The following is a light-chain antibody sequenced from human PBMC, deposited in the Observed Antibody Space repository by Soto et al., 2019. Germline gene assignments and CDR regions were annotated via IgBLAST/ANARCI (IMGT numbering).Light chain of an antibody. V-gene: IGKV1-5*03. Sequence: DIQMTQSPATLSLSVGDRVTITFRASQTISSWLSWYQQKPGKAPKLLIYKATTFTYGVPFRFSGSGSGTEFPLTSSILHQDYFVTYYWQHYNCYLGAFGQGTKVDI. CDR1: QTISSW. CDR3: QHYNCYLGA. CDR2: KAT. J-gene: IGKJ1*01.